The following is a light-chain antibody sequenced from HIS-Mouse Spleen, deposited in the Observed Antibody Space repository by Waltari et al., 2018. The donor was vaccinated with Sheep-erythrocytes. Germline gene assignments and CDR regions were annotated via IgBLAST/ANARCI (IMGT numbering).Light chain of an antibody. Sequence: AIWMTQSPSLLSASTGDRVTISCRMSPGISSYLAWYQQKPGKAPELLIYAASTLQSGVPARFSGSGSGTDFTLTISCLQYEDFATYYCQQYYSFPFTFGPGTKVDIK. CDR2: AAS. CDR3: QQYYSFPFT. J-gene: IGKJ3*01. CDR1: PGISSY. V-gene: IGKV1D-8*02.